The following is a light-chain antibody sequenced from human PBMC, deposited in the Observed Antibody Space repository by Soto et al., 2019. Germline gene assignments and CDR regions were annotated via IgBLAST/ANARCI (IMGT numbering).Light chain of an antibody. J-gene: IGLJ2*01. CDR2: EDD. CDR3: QSYDSSNHVV. Sequence: NFMLTQPHSVSESPGKTVTISCTRSSGSIGSNYVQWYQQRPGSTPTTVIYEDDERPSGVPDRFAGSTDSSSNSASLTISGLQTEDEADYYCQSYDSSNHVVFGGGTKLTVL. V-gene: IGLV6-57*04. CDR1: SGSIGSNY.